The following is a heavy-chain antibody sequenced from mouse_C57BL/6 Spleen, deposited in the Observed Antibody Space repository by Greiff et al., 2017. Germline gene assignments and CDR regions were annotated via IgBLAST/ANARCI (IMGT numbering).Heavy chain of an antibody. CDR1: GFTFSNYW. Sequence: DVKLQESGGGLVQPGGSMKLSCVASGFTFSNYWMNWVRQSPEKGLEWVAQIRLKSDNYATHYAESVKGRFTISRDDSKSSVYLQMNNLRAEDTGIYYCTGGGSSYVPHWYFDVWGTGTTVTVSS. CDR3: TGGGSSYVPHWYFDV. D-gene: IGHD1-1*01. CDR2: IRLKSDNYAT. V-gene: IGHV6-3*01. J-gene: IGHJ1*03.